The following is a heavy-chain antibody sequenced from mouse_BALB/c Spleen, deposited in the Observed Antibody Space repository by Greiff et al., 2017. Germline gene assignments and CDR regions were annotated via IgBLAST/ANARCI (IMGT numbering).Heavy chain of an antibody. CDR2: ISDGRSYT. V-gene: IGHV5-4*02. Sequence: DVHLVESGGGLVKPGGSLKLSCAASGFTFSDYYMYWVRQTPEKRLEWVATISDGRSYTYYPDSVKGRFTISRDNAKNNLYLQMSSLKSEDTAMYYCARSNYGSGYFDVWGAGTTVTVSS. CDR1: GFTFSDYY. CDR3: ARSNYGSGYFDV. D-gene: IGHD2-5*01. J-gene: IGHJ1*01.